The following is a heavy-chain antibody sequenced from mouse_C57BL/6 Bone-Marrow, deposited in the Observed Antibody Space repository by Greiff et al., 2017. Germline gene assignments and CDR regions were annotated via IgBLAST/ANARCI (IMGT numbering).Heavy chain of an antibody. Sequence: EVKLVESGGGLVQPKGSLKLSCAASGFTFNTYAMHWVRQAPGKGLAWVARIRSKSSNYATYYADSVKDRFTISRDDSQSMLYLQMNNLKTEDTAMYYCVRGSWFAYWGQGTLVTVSA. CDR3: VRGSWFAY. V-gene: IGHV10-3*01. CDR2: IRSKSSNYAT. CDR1: GFTFNTYA. J-gene: IGHJ3*01.